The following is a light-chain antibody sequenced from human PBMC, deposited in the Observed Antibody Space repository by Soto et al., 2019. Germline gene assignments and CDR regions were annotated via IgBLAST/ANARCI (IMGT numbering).Light chain of an antibody. CDR2: AAS. Sequence: IQLTQSPSSLSASAGDRVTITCRASQNINDYLNWIQLKPGKAPKLLIYAASSLQSGVPSRFSGSGSGTDFTLTISSLQPEDFETYYCQQSHTTPWTFGQGTKVEI. V-gene: IGKV1-39*01. CDR3: QQSHTTPWT. J-gene: IGKJ1*01. CDR1: QNINDY.